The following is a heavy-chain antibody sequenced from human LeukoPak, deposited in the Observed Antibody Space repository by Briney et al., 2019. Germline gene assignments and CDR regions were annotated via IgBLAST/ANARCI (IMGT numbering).Heavy chain of an antibody. D-gene: IGHD1-1*01. CDR2: TSTYNDNT. CDR3: ARAVTGTTYYYYYMDV. Sequence: ASVKVSCKASGYTFTSYGISWVRQAPGQWLEWVGWTSTYNDNTNYAQKLQGRLTMTTDTSTSTAYMDLRSLRSDDTAVYYCARAVTGTTYYYYYMDVWGKGTTVTVSS. CDR1: GYTFTSYG. J-gene: IGHJ6*03. V-gene: IGHV1-18*01.